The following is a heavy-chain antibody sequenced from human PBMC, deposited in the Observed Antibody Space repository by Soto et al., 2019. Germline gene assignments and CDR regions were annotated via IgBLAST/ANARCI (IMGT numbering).Heavy chain of an antibody. J-gene: IGHJ4*02. D-gene: IGHD4-17*01. CDR3: ARSLDYGDYVFDH. V-gene: IGHV3-11*06. CDR1: GFTFSDYY. CDR2: ISSSSYI. Sequence: GGSLRLSCAASGFTFSDYYMTWIRQAPGKGLEWVSYISSSSYINYAASVKGRFTISRDNAKNSVYLQMNSLRAEDTAIYYCARSLDYGDYVFDHWGQGTLVTVS.